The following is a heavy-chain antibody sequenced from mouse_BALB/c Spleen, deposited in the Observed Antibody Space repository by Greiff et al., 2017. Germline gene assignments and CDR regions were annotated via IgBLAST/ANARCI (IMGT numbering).Heavy chain of an antibody. Sequence: QVQLKESGPQLVRPGASVKISCKASGYSFTSYWMHWVKQRPGQGLEWIGMIDPSDSETRLNQKFKDKATLTVDKSSSTAYMQLSSPTSEDSAVYYCARERFLAYWGQGTLVTVSA. V-gene: IGHV1S126*01. J-gene: IGHJ3*01. CDR1: GYSFTSYW. CDR3: ARERFLAY. CDR2: IDPSDSET.